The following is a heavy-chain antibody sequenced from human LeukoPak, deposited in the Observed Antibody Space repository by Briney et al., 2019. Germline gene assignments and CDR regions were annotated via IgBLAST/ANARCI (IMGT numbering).Heavy chain of an antibody. CDR1: GGSISSGGYS. Sequence: PSETLSLTCAVSGGSISSGGYSWSWIRQPPGKGLEWIGYIYHSGSTYYNPSLKSRVTISVDRSKNQFSLKLSSVTAADTAVYYCASSRGDFDYWGQGTLVTVSS. D-gene: IGHD5-24*01. V-gene: IGHV4-30-2*01. CDR2: IYHSGST. CDR3: ASSRGDFDY. J-gene: IGHJ4*02.